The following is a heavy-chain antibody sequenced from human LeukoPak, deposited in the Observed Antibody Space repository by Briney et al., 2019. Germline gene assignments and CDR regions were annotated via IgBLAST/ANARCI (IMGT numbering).Heavy chain of an antibody. D-gene: IGHD5-24*01. CDR2: IIPILGIA. CDR3: SMGDGYDLDY. Sequence: SVKVSCKAAGGTFSSYAISWVRQAPGQGLEWMGRIIPILGIANYAQKVQGRVTITADKSTSTAYMELSSLRSEDTAVYFCSMGDGYDLDYWGQGTLVTVST. V-gene: IGHV1-69*04. CDR1: GGTFSSYA. J-gene: IGHJ4*02.